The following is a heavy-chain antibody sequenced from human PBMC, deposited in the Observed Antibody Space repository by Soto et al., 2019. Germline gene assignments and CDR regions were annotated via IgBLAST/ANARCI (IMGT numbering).Heavy chain of an antibody. CDR1: GFTFSNYA. CDR2: ILSDEINK. J-gene: IGHJ3*02. V-gene: IGHV3-30-3*01. D-gene: IGHD6-13*01. CDR3: AIIATSGGGDAFDI. Sequence: QVQLVESGGGVVQPGRSLRLSCAASGFTFSNYAMHWVRQAPGKGLEWVAAILSDEINKYSADSLKGRFTISRDNSKNTLYLKMNSLRPEDTAVYYGAIIATSGGGDAFDIWGQGTMVTVSS.